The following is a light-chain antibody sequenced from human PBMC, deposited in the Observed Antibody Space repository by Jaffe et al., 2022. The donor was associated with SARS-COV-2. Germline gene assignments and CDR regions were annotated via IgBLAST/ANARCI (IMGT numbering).Light chain of an antibody. V-gene: IGKV1-39*01. CDR1: QSISSY. CDR2: AAL. Sequence: DIQMTQSPSSLSASVGDRVTITCRASQSISSYLNWYQQKPGKAPNLLISAALNLQSGVPSRFTGSGSGTDFTLTISSLQPEDFASYYCQQGYSTPYTFGQGTKLEIK. J-gene: IGKJ2*01. CDR3: QQGYSTPYT.